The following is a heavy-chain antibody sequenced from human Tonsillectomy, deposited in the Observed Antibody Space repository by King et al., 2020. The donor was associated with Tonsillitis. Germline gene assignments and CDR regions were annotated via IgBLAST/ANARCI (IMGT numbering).Heavy chain of an antibody. CDR2: INHSGST. V-gene: IGHV4-34*01. D-gene: IGHD3-10*01. CDR3: ARGGEYYGSGSYSSVDY. CDR1: GGSFSGYY. Sequence: VQLQQWGAGLLKPSETLSLTCAVYGGSFSGYYWSWIRQPPGKGLEWIGEINHSGSTNYNPSLKSRVTISVDTSKNQFSLKLSSVTAADTAVYYCARGGEYYGSGSYSSVDYWGQGTLVTVSS. J-gene: IGHJ4*02.